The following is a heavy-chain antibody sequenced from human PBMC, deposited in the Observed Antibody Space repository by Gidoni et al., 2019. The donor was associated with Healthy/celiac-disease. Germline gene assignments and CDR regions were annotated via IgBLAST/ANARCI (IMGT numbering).Heavy chain of an antibody. J-gene: IGHJ6*03. Sequence: EVQLVESGRGLVKPGGSLSLSCAASGLIFSNAWMSWVRQAPGKGLEWVGRSKSKTDGGTTDYAAPVKGRFTISRDDSKNTLYLQMNSLKTEDTAVYYCTSLNGDSSYYYYMDVWGKGTTVTVSS. V-gene: IGHV3-15*01. CDR3: TSLNGDSSYYYYMDV. D-gene: IGHD4-17*01. CDR2: SKSKTDGGTT. CDR1: GLIFSNAW.